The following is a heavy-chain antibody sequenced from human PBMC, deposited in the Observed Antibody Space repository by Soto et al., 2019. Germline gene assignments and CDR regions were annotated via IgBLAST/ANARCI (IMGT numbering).Heavy chain of an antibody. CDR2: NSSSSSYI. Sequence: GSLRLSCAASGFTFSSYSMNWVRQAPGKGLEWVSSNSSSSSYIYYADSVKGRFKISRDNAKNSLYLQMNSLRAEDTAVYYCAICRLTTVVTPFNHDAFDIWGQGTMVTVSS. CDR3: AICRLTTVVTPFNHDAFDI. V-gene: IGHV3-21*01. D-gene: IGHD4-17*01. CDR1: GFTFSSYS. J-gene: IGHJ3*02.